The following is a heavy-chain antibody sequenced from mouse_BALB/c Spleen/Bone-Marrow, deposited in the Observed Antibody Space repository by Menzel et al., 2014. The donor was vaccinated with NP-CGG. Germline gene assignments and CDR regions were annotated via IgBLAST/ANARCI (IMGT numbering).Heavy chain of an antibody. D-gene: IGHD2-1*01. J-gene: IGHJ2*01. CDR2: INPDSSTI. Sequence: EVQLQESGGGLVQPGGSLKLSCAASGFDFSRYWMSWARQAPGKGLEWIGEINPDSSTINYTPSLKDKFIISRDNAKNTLYLQMSKVRSEDTALYYCARNGYYGYSDYWGQGTTLTVSS. CDR1: GFDFSRYW. CDR3: ARNGYYGYSDY. V-gene: IGHV4-1*02.